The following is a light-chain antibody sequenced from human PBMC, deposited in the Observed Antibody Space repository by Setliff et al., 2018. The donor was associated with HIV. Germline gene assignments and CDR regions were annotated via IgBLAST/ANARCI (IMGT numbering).Light chain of an antibody. CDR3: LSHTSRSTYV. Sequence: QSALTQPASVSGSPGQSITISCTGTSSDVGGYNYVSWYQQHPGKAPKLMIFDVRERPSGVSNRFSGSKSGNTASLTISGLQAEDEANYYCLSHTSRSTYVFGTGTKVTVL. CDR2: DVR. J-gene: IGLJ1*01. V-gene: IGLV2-14*03. CDR1: SSDVGGYNY.